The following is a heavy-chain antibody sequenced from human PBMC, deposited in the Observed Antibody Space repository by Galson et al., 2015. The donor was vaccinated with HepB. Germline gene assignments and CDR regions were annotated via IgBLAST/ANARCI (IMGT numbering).Heavy chain of an antibody. V-gene: IGHV3-23*01. D-gene: IGHD3-22*01. J-gene: IGHJ4*02. CDR2: MSGSGGST. CDR1: GFTFSSYA. CDR3: AKGGGGITMMVGLDY. Sequence: SLRLSCAASGFTFSSYAMSWVRQAPGKGLEWVSAMSGSGGSTYYADSVKGRFTISRDNSKNTLYLQMNSLRAEDTAVYYCAKGGGGITMMVGLDYWGQGTLVTVSS.